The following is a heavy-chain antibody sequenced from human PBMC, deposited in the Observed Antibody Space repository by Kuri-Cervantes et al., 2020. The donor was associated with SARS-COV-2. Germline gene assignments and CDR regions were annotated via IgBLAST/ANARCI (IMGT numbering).Heavy chain of an antibody. V-gene: IGHV4-34*01. CDR1: GGSFSGYY. CDR2: INHSGST. Sequence: SETLSLTCAAYGGSFSGYYWSWIRQPPGKGLEWIGEINHSGSTNYNPSLKSRVTISVDTSKNQFSLKLSSVTAADTAVYYCARGPALGHFFDYWGQGTLVTVSS. D-gene: IGHD7-27*01. J-gene: IGHJ4*02. CDR3: ARGPALGHFFDY.